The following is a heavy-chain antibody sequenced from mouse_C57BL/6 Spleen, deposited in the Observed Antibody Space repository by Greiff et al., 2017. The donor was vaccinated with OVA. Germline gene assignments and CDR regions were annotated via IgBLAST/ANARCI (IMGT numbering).Heavy chain of an antibody. CDR1: GFTFSDYG. CDR2: ISSGSSTI. Sequence: EVKLVESGEGLVKPGGSLKLSCAASGFTFSDYGMHWVRQAPEKGLAWVAYISSGSSTIYYADTVKGRFTISRDNAKNTLFLQMTSLRSEDTAMYYCARKPGTDWYFDVWGTGTTVTVSS. J-gene: IGHJ1*03. V-gene: IGHV5-17*01. CDR3: ARKPGTDWYFDV. D-gene: IGHD4-1*01.